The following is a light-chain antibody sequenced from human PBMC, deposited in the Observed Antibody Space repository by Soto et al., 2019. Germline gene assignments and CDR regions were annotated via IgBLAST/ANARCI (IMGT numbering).Light chain of an antibody. CDR1: SSDGGGYKY. CDR2: GVS. Sequence: QSALTQPASVSGSPGQSITISCTGTSSDGGGYKYVSWYQQHPDKAPKLIIFGVSNRPSGISSRFSGSKSGNTASLTISGLQAEDEADYYCASYTSSSTSVIFGRGTKLTVL. CDR3: ASYTSSSTSVI. V-gene: IGLV2-14*01. J-gene: IGLJ2*01.